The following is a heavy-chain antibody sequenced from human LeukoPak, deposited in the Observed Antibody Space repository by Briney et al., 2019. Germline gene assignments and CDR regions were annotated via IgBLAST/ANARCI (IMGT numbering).Heavy chain of an antibody. D-gene: IGHD3-22*01. CDR1: GGSFRGYY. Sequence: SETLSLTCAVYGGSFRGYYWSWIRQPPGKGLEWIGEINYSGSTNYNPSLKSRVTISVDTSKNQCSLKLSSVTAADTAVYYCARGPPSGYYYSFDYWGQGTLVTVSS. V-gene: IGHV4-34*01. CDR2: INYSGST. J-gene: IGHJ4*02. CDR3: ARGPPSGYYYSFDY.